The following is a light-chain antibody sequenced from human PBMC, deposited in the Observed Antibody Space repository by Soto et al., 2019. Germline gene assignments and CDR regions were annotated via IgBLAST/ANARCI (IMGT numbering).Light chain of an antibody. V-gene: IGKV1-33*01. CDR1: QAIITY. J-gene: IGKJ3*01. CDR3: QQYDNLLFT. Sequence: DIQMTQSPSSLSASVGDRVTITCRASQAIITYLNWYQQKPGKAPKLLIYDASNLETGVPPRFSGSGSGTDFTFTISSLQPGDVATYYCQQYDNLLFTFGPGTKVDIK. CDR2: DAS.